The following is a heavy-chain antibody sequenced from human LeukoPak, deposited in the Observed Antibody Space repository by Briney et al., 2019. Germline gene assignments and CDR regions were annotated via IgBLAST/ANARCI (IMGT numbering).Heavy chain of an antibody. Sequence: GGSLRLSCAASGFTFSSYSMNWVRQAPGKGLECVSYITISSNTIHYADSVKGRFTISRDNAKNSLYLQMNSLRAEDTAVYYCARGPDIVVVPAAMQRIFDYWGQGTLVTVSS. V-gene: IGHV3-48*01. D-gene: IGHD2-2*01. CDR2: ITISSNTI. J-gene: IGHJ4*02. CDR3: ARGPDIVVVPAAMQRIFDY. CDR1: GFTFSSYS.